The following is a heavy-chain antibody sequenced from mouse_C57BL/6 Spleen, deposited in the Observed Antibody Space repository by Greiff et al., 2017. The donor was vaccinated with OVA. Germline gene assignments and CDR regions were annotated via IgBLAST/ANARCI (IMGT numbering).Heavy chain of an antibody. J-gene: IGHJ2*01. CDR2: ISYDGSN. CDR3: ARDRDYGSSYDYYFDY. D-gene: IGHD1-1*01. V-gene: IGHV3-6*01. CDR1: GYSITSGYY. Sequence: EVQLQQSGPGLVKPSQSLSLTCSVTGYSITSGYYWNWIRQFPGNKLEWMGYISYDGSNNYNPSLKNRSSITRDTSKNQFFLKLNSVTTEDTATYYCARDRDYGSSYDYYFDYWGQGTTLTVSS.